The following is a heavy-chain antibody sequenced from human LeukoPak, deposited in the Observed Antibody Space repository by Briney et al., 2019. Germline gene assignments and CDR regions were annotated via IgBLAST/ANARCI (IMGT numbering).Heavy chain of an antibody. J-gene: IGHJ6*02. D-gene: IGHD2-2*02. Sequence: SETLSLTCAVYGESFSGYYWSWIRQPAGKGLEWIGRIYTSGSTNYNPSLKSRVTMSVDTSKNQFSLKLSSVTAADTAVYYCARTPTGYCSSTSCYTEDYYYYGMDVWGQGTTVTVSS. CDR1: GESFSGYY. CDR3: ARTPTGYCSSTSCYTEDYYYYGMDV. V-gene: IGHV4-59*10. CDR2: IYTSGST.